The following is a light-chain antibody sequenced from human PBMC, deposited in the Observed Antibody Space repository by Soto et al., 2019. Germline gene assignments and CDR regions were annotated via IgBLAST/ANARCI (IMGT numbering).Light chain of an antibody. V-gene: IGKV3-15*01. Sequence: EIVMTQSPATLSVSPGERATLSCRASQSVSSNLAWYQQKPGQAPRLLIYGASTRATGIPARFSGSGSGTEFTLTISSLQSEDFAVYYCQQYNNWPEKTFGQGTKLEIK. J-gene: IGKJ2*01. CDR1: QSVSSN. CDR2: GAS. CDR3: QQYNNWPEKT.